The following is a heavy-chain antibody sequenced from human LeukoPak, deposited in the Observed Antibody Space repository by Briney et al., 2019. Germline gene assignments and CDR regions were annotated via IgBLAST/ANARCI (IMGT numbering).Heavy chain of an antibody. D-gene: IGHD1-14*01. CDR1: GGSISSYY. Sequence: SETLSLTCTVSGGSISSYYWSWIRQPAGKGLEWIGRIYTSGSTNYNPSLKSRVTMSVDTSKNQFSLKLSSVTAADTAVYYCASGPFPGYYYYYYMDVWGKGTTVTVSS. J-gene: IGHJ6*03. CDR2: IYTSGST. V-gene: IGHV4-4*07. CDR3: ASGPFPGYYYYYYMDV.